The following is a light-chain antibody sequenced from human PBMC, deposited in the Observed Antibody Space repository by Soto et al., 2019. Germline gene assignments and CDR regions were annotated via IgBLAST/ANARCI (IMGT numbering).Light chain of an antibody. Sequence: DIRMTQSPSSLSASVGDRVAITCRASQDISKYLNWYQQKPGKAPKLLIYDASDLETGVPSRFSGSGSGTDFTFTISSLQPEDIATYYCQQYENLPLTFGGGTKVEI. J-gene: IGKJ4*01. CDR1: QDISKY. CDR3: QQYENLPLT. CDR2: DAS. V-gene: IGKV1-33*01.